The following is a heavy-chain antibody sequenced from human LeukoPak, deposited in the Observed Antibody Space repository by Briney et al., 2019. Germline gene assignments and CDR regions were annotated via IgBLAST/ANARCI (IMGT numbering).Heavy chain of an antibody. D-gene: IGHD3-22*01. Sequence: GGSLRLSCAASGFTFSSYAMSWVRQAPGKGLEWVSGISGSGGRTYSADSVKGRFTISRDNSRKTLYLQMNSLRAEDTAVYYCARGGGNFDRSGYYEYYFDYRGQGTPVTVSS. CDR2: ISGSGGRT. CDR1: GFTFSSYA. V-gene: IGHV3-23*01. J-gene: IGHJ4*02. CDR3: ARGGGNFDRSGYYEYYFDY.